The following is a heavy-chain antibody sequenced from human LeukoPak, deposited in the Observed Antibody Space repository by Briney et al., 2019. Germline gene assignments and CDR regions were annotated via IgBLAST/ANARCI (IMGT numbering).Heavy chain of an antibody. J-gene: IGHJ4*02. D-gene: IGHD1-26*01. CDR1: GGSISTYY. CDR3: ARHGGSYSFDS. V-gene: IGHV4-59*08. Sequence: SETLSLTCTVSGGSISTYYWSWIRQPPGKGLEWIGYFYNSGSTNYNPSLKSRVTISVDTSRNQFSLKLTSVTAADMAVYYCARHGGSYSFDSWGQGTLVTVSS. CDR2: FYNSGST.